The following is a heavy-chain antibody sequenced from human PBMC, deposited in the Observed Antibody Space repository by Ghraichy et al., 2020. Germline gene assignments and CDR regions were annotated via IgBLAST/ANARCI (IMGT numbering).Heavy chain of an antibody. CDR3: ARRGGDYFSYYFDY. CDR2: IYYSGST. J-gene: IGHJ4*02. V-gene: IGHV4-31*03. D-gene: IGHD4-17*01. CDR1: GGSISSGGYY. Sequence: QTLSLTCTVSGGSISSGGYYWSWIRQHPGKGLEWIGYIYYSGSTYYNPSLKSRVTISVDTSKNQFSLKLSSVTAADTAVYYCARRGGDYFSYYFDYWGQGTLVTVSS.